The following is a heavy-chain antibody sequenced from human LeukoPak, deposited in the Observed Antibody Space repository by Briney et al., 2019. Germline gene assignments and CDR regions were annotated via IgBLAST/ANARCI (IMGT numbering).Heavy chain of an antibody. CDR2: IVPILGIA. D-gene: IGHD5-18*01. J-gene: IGHJ3*01. Sequence: SVKVSCTASGGTFNNYAISWVRQAPGQGLEWMGRIVPILGIANYAQEFQGRLIITADKATSSAYMELSSLRSEDTAVYYCARDQGDNSYGYYAIWYAFDVWGQGTMVTVS. CDR1: GGTFNNYA. V-gene: IGHV1-69*04. CDR3: ARDQGDNSYGYYAIWYAFDV.